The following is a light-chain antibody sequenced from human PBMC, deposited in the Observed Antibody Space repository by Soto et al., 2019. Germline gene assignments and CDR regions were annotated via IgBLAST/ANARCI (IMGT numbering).Light chain of an antibody. J-gene: IGKJ5*01. CDR1: QSVGRD. CDR2: DAS. CDR3: QQRSDWPRIT. Sequence: EIVLTQSPATLSLSPGERATLSCRASQSVGRDLAWYQQKSGQTPRLLIYDASNRATGIPARISGSGSGTDFTLTISSLEPEDFAVYYCQQRSDWPRITFGQGTRLEMK. V-gene: IGKV3-11*01.